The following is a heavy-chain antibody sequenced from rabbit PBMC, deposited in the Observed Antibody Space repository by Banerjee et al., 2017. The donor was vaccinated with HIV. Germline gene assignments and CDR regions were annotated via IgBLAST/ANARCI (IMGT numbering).Heavy chain of an antibody. V-gene: IGHV1S45*01. Sequence: QEQLVESGGGLFQPGGSLALTCKASGFSLSNNYVMCWVRQAPGKGLEWIGYINTAGGSAAYASWAKGRFTISKTSSTTVTLQMTSLTAADTATYFCARGSAWNAMGLWGPGTLVTVS. J-gene: IGHJ4*01. D-gene: IGHD4-1*01. CDR3: ARGSAWNAMGL. CDR2: INTAGGSA. CDR1: GFSLSNNYV.